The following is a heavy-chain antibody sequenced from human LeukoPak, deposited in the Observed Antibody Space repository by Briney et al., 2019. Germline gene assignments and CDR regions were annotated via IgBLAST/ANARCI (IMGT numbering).Heavy chain of an antibody. CDR2: ISYDGSNK. CDR1: GFTFSSYA. Sequence: GGSLRLSCAASGFTFSSYAMHWVRQAPGKGLEWVAVISYDGSNKYYADSVKGRFTISRDNSKNTLYLQMNSLRAEDTAVYYCAKFGGYDSSGYYFPDDWFDPWGQGTLVTVSS. D-gene: IGHD3-22*01. CDR3: AKFGGYDSSGYYFPDDWFDP. V-gene: IGHV3-30-3*02. J-gene: IGHJ5*02.